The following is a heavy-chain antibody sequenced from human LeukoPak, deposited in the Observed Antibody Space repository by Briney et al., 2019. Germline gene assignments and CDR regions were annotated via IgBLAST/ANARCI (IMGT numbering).Heavy chain of an antibody. J-gene: IGHJ4*02. CDR1: GFTFRSDS. D-gene: IGHD5-24*01. CDR2: ISSCNSSI. CDR3: ASEGRDRYNDPSDY. Sequence: GGSLRLAWAASGFTFRSDSMNWARHAPGKGREWVSSISSCNSSIYYAESVKGRFTISRDNATNSMYLQMNSLRAEDTAVYYCASEGRDRYNDPSDYWGQGTLVTVSS. V-gene: IGHV3-21*01.